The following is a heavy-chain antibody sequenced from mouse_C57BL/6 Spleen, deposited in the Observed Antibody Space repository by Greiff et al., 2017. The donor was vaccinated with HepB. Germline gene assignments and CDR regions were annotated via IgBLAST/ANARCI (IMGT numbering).Heavy chain of an antibody. CDR2: INPSTGGT. J-gene: IGHJ2*01. CDR3: ARPFHY. CDR1: GYSFTGYY. Sequence: EVQRVESGPELVKPGASVKISCKASGYSFTGYYMNWVKQSPEKSLEWIGEINPSTGGTTYNQKFKAKATLTVDKSSSTAYMQLKSLTSEDSAVYYCARPFHYWGQGTTLTVSS. V-gene: IGHV1-42*01.